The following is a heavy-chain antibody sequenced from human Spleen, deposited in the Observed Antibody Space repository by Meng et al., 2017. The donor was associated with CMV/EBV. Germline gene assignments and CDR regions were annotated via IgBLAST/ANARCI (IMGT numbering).Heavy chain of an antibody. D-gene: IGHD3-22*01. CDR1: GFTVSRNY. CDR3: ARGGYYYDNTGKGGAFDI. J-gene: IGHJ3*02. V-gene: IGHV3-53*01. CDR2: IYSGGST. Sequence: GESLKISCAASGFTVSRNYMSWVRQAPGKGLEWVSIIYSGGSTYYADSVKGRFTISRDNSKNTLYLPMNSLRAEDTAVYYCARGGYYYDNTGKGGAFDIWGQGTMVTVSS.